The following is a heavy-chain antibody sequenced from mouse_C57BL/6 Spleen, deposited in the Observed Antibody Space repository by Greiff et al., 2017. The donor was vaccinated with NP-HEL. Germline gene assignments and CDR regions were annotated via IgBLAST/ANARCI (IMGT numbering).Heavy chain of an antibody. Sequence: EVNVVESGGGLVKPGGSLKLSCAASGFTFSSYAMSWVRQTPEKRLEWVATISDGGSYTYYPDNVKGRFTISRDNAKNNLYLQMSHLKSEDTAMYYCARDGDYPFAYWGQGTLVTVSA. D-gene: IGHD2-13*01. CDR3: ARDGDYPFAY. CDR2: ISDGGSYT. J-gene: IGHJ3*01. V-gene: IGHV5-4*01. CDR1: GFTFSSYA.